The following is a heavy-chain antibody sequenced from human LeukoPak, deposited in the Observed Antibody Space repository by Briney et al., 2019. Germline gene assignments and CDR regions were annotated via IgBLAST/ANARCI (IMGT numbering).Heavy chain of an antibody. Sequence: PSETLSLTCTVSGGSISSGDYYWSWIRQPPGKGLEWIGYIYYSGSTNYNPSLKSRVTISVDTSKNQFSLKLSSVTAADTAVYYCARANWNDVPSAFDIWGQGTMVTVSS. D-gene: IGHD1-1*01. CDR1: GGSISSGDYY. J-gene: IGHJ3*02. CDR2: IYYSGST. CDR3: ARANWNDVPSAFDI. V-gene: IGHV4-61*08.